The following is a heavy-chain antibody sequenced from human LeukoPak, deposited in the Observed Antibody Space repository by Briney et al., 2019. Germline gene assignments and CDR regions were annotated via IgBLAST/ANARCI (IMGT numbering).Heavy chain of an antibody. Sequence: SETLSLTCAVYGGSFSGYYWSWIRQPPGKGLEWIGEINHSGSTNYNPSLKSRVTISVDTSKNQFSLKLSSVTAADTAVYYCAKRRSSGWYGWFDPWGQGTLVTVSS. CDR3: AKRRSSGWYGWFDP. J-gene: IGHJ5*02. CDR1: GGSFSGYY. D-gene: IGHD6-19*01. V-gene: IGHV4-34*01. CDR2: INHSGST.